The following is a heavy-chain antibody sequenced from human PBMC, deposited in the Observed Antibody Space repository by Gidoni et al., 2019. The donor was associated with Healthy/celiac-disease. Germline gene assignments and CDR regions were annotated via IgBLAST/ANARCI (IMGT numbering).Heavy chain of an antibody. CDR2: IWYDGSNK. V-gene: IGHV3-33*08. CDR1: VFTFSSHG. CDR3: ARDPFYDFWSGYHVTGALNYYYGMDV. J-gene: IGHJ6*02. Sequence: QVQLVESGGGVVQPGRSLRLSCAASVFTFSSHGLHWVLQAPGKGLEWVAVIWYDGSNKYYADSVKGRFTISRDNSKNTLYLQMNSLRAEDTAVYYCARDPFYDFWSGYHVTGALNYYYGMDVWGQGTTVTVSS. D-gene: IGHD3-3*01.